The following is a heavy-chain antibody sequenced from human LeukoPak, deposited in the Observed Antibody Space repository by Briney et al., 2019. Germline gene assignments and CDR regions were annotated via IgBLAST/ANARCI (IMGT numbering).Heavy chain of an antibody. Sequence: SETLSLTCTVSGGSFSSYFWSWIRQPPGKGLEWIGYIYSSGSTNYNPSLKSRVSISADTSKNEFSLKLRSVTAADTAVYFCARVDTSLVPDAFDIWGQGLMVTVSS. V-gene: IGHV4-59*01. CDR3: ARVDTSLVPDAFDI. J-gene: IGHJ3*02. CDR1: GGSFSSYF. CDR2: IYSSGST. D-gene: IGHD5-18*01.